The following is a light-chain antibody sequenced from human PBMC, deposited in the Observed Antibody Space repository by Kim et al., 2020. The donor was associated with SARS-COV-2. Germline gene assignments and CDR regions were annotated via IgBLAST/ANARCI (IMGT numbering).Light chain of an antibody. CDR3: QSYDSSGFVV. Sequence: KPVTISCTRSRGSIASNYVQWYQQRPGSAPTTVIYEDNQRPSGVPDRFSGSIDSSSNSASLTISGLKTEDEADYYCQSYDSSGFVVFGGGTQLTVL. CDR2: EDN. V-gene: IGLV6-57*03. J-gene: IGLJ2*01. CDR1: RGSIASNY.